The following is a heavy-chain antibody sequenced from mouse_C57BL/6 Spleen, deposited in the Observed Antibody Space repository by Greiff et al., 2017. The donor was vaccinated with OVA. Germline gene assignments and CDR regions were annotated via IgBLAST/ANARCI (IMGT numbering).Heavy chain of an antibody. CDR1: GFNIKDDY. J-gene: IGHJ1*03. V-gene: IGHV14-4*01. Sequence: EVKLMESGAELVRPGASVKLSCTASGFNIKDDYMHWVKQRPEQGLEWIGWIDPENGDTEYASKFQGKATITADTSSNTAYLQLSSLTSEDTAVYYCTHITTVVEGYFDVWGTGTTVTVSS. D-gene: IGHD1-1*01. CDR2: IDPENGDT. CDR3: THITTVVEGYFDV.